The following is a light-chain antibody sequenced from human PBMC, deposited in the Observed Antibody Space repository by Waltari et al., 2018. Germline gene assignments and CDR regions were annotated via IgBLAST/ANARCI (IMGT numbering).Light chain of an antibody. V-gene: IGKV4-1*01. J-gene: IGKJ4*01. CDR2: WAS. CDR1: QGVLNRSTNRHY. CDR3: QQCYDVPLS. Sequence: DIVMTQSPDSLAVSLGERATIHCTSSQGVLNRSTNRHYIAWYQQKVGHPPKLLIYWASTREFGVPDRFSGSGSGTDFTLTISDLQAEDVAVYFCQQCYDVPLSFGGGTKVEIK.